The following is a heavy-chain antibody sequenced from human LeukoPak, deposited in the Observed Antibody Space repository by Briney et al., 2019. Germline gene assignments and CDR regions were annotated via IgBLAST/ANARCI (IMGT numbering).Heavy chain of an antibody. J-gene: IGHJ4*02. CDR3: ARDVSSGYYYDLDY. CDR1: GGTFSSYA. CDR2: IIPIFGTA. Sequence: SVTVSFTASGGTFSSYAISWVRQAPGQGLEWMGGIIPIFGTANYAQKFQGRVTITTDEYNSTAYMELSSLRSEDTAVYYCARDVSSGYYYDLDYWGQGTLVTVSS. D-gene: IGHD3-22*01. V-gene: IGHV1-69*05.